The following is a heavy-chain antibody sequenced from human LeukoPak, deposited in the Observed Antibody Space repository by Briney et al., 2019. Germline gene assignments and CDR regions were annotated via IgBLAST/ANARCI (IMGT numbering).Heavy chain of an antibody. CDR1: GYIFNNYG. J-gene: IGHJ6*03. CDR2: ISAYNGDI. Sequence: GASVKVSCKASGYIFNNYGISWVRQAPGQGLEWMGWISAYNGDINNAQKFQGRVTMTTDKSTSTAYMELRGLRSCATAVYSCTTAPRIQYHNYYMDV. CDR3: TTAPRIQYHNYYMDV. V-gene: IGHV1-18*01. D-gene: IGHD2/OR15-2a*01.